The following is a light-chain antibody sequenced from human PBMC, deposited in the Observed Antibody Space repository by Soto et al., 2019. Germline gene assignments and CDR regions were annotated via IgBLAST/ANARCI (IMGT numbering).Light chain of an antibody. CDR3: QKYNNWPLT. CDR1: ESVYSY. CDR2: GAS. Sequence: EIVITQSPATLSVSPGERVTLSCRASESVYSYLAWYQQKPGQPPRLLIYGASTRVTGIPARFSGSGSGTEFSLTISSLQSEDFAVYYCQKYNNWPLTFGGGTKVEI. V-gene: IGKV3-15*01. J-gene: IGKJ4*01.